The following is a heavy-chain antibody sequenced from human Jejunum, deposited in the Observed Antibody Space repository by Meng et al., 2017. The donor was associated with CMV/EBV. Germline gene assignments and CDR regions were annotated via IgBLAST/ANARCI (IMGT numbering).Heavy chain of an antibody. D-gene: IGHD2-21*02. Sequence: FSSYAMHWVRQAPGKGLEWAALISHDGNNKYYADSVKGRFTISRDNSKNTLFLQMNSLRDEDAAVYYCARARGNGDDSKYNWSDSWGQGALVTVSS. CDR3: ARARGNGDDSKYNWSDS. CDR2: ISHDGNNK. CDR1: FSSYA. J-gene: IGHJ5*01. V-gene: IGHV3-30-3*01.